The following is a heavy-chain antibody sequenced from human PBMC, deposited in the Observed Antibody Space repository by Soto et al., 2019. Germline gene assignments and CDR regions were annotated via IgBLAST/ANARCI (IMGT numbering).Heavy chain of an antibody. Sequence: EVQLVESGGGLVQPGESLRLSCAASGFTFNIYSMNWVRQAPGKGLEWISYINNVGGSIYYADSVKGRFTISRDNAKNSLYLQKNSLRDEDTAVYYCARDRHWEKWLGPHGAFDVWGQGTMVTVSS. D-gene: IGHD6-19*01. CDR2: INNVGGSI. CDR3: ARDRHWEKWLGPHGAFDV. CDR1: GFTFNIYS. V-gene: IGHV3-48*02. J-gene: IGHJ3*01.